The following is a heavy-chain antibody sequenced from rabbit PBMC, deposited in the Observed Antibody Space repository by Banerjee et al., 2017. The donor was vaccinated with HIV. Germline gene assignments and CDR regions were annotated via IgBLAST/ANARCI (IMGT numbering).Heavy chain of an antibody. V-gene: IGHV1S45*01. CDR3: ARSRYTDSSVFYFNL. D-gene: IGHD8-1*01. CDR2: IYAGSSGSW. J-gene: IGHJ4*01. Sequence: QEQLEESGGDLVKPEGSLTLTCTASGFSFSSSYYMCWVRQAPGKGLEWIACIYAGSSGSWYYASWAKGRFTISKTSSTTVTLQMTSLTAADTATYFCARSRYTDSSVFYFNLWGQGTLVTVS. CDR1: GFSFSSSYY.